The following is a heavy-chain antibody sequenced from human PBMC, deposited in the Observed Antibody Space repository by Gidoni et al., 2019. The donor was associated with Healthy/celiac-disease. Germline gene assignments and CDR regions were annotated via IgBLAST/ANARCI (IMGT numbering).Heavy chain of an antibody. CDR1: GFTFSSSA. J-gene: IGHJ4*02. V-gene: IGHV3-23*01. CDR3: AKGKDRYGGYAGIFGY. CDR2: ISGSGGST. Sequence: EVQLLASGGGLVQPGGSLRLSCAASGFTFSSSAMSWVRQAPGKGLEWVSAISGSGGSTYYADSVKGRFTISRDNSKNTLYLQMNSLRAEDTAVYYCAKGKDRYGGYAGIFGYWGQGTLVTVSS. D-gene: IGHD5-12*01.